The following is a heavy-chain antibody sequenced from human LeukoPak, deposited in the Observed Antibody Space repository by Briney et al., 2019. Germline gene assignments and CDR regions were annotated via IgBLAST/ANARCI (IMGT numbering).Heavy chain of an antibody. J-gene: IGHJ5*02. D-gene: IGHD2-15*01. CDR2: IRGNGATT. CDR1: GITFSSHA. Sequence: PGGSLRLSCAASGITFSSHAMTWVRQAPGKGLEWVAAIRGNGATTDYADSVKGRFTISRDNSKSTLYLQMNSLRAEDTAVYYCAKDGSPWGQGTLVTVSS. CDR3: AKDGSP. V-gene: IGHV3-23*01.